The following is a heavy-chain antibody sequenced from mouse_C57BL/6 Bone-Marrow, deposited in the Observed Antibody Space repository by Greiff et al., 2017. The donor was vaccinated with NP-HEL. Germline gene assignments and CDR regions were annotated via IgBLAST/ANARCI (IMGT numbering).Heavy chain of an antibody. CDR1: GYTFTDYN. CDR3: ARRSVTAPWFAY. D-gene: IGHD2-12*01. CDR2: INPNNGGT. V-gene: IGHV1-18*01. Sequence: VQLQQSGPELVKPGASVKIPCKASGYTFTDYNMDWVKQSHGKSLEWIGDINPNNGGTIYNQKFKGKATLTVDKSSSTAYMELRSPTSEDTAVYYCARRSVTAPWFAYWGQGTLVTVSA. J-gene: IGHJ3*01.